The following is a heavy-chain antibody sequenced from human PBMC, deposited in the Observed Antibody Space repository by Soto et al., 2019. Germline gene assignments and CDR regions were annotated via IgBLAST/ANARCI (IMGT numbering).Heavy chain of an antibody. CDR3: ARGVYGSGRPYDYYMDV. CDR1: GGSISSGGYY. J-gene: IGHJ6*03. Sequence: SETLSLTCTVSGGSISSGGYYWSWIRQHPGKGLEWIGYIYYSGSTYYNPSLKSRVTISVDTSKNQFSLKLSSVTAADTAVYYCARGVYGSGRPYDYYMDVWGKGTTVTVSS. V-gene: IGHV4-31*03. CDR2: IYYSGST. D-gene: IGHD3-10*01.